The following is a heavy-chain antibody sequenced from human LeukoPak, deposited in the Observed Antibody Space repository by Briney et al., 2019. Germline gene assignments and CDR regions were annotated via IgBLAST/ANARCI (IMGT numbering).Heavy chain of an antibody. V-gene: IGHV3-48*01. CDR2: ISGSSGII. D-gene: IGHD6-13*01. CDR1: GFTFNTYT. J-gene: IGHJ6*02. CDR3: AKDSAAGTNYYYYNGMDV. Sequence: GGSLRLSCAASGFTFNTYTMNWVRQAPGKGLEWVSYISGSSGIIDYADSVRGRFTISRDNAKNSLYLQMNSLRAEDTAIYYCAKDSAAGTNYYYYNGMDVWGQGTTVTVSS.